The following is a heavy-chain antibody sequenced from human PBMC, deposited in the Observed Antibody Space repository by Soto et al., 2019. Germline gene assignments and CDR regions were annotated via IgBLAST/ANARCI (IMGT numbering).Heavy chain of an antibody. CDR1: GGSITSSSHY. Sequence: SETLSLTCTVSGGSITSSSHYWGWIRQPPGKGLESVANIYYDGNTYYNPSLESRVTISLDTSKNQFSLRLDSVTAADTAVYYCARVTVFAALLSRFDPWGQGTLVTVSS. CDR3: ARVTVFAALLSRFDP. CDR2: IYYDGNT. V-gene: IGHV4-39*01. D-gene: IGHD2-21*01. J-gene: IGHJ5*02.